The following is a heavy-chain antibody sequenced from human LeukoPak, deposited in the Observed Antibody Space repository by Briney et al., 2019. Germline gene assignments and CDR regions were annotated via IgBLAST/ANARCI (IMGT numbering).Heavy chain of an antibody. CDR1: GYTFTSYY. CDR2: INPSGGST. CDR3: ARDDSSGYYQN. Sequence: ASVKVSCKASGYTFTSYYMHWVRQAPGHGLEWMGIINPSGGSTSYAQKFQGRVNMTRDTSTSTVYMELSSLRSEDTAVYYCARDDSSGYYQNWGQGTLVTVSS. D-gene: IGHD3-22*01. J-gene: IGHJ4*02. V-gene: IGHV1-46*01.